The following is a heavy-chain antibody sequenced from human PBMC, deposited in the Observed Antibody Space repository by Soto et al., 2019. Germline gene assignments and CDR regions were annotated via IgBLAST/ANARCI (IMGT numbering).Heavy chain of an antibody. Sequence: DVQLVESGGGLVQPGRSLRLCCAASRFTFDDYAMHWVRQAPGKGLEWVSGISWNSGSIGYADSVKGRFTISRDNAKNSLYLQMNSLRAEDTALYYCAKAHGDAFDIWGQGTMVTVSS. J-gene: IGHJ3*02. CDR3: AKAHGDAFDI. V-gene: IGHV3-9*01. CDR1: RFTFDDYA. CDR2: ISWNSGSI.